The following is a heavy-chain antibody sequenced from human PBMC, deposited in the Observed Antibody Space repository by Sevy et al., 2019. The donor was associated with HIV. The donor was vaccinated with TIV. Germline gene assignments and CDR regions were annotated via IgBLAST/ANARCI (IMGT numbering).Heavy chain of an antibody. J-gene: IGHJ4*02. CDR2: ISSSSSYT. D-gene: IGHD4-17*01. Sequence: GGSLRLSCTASGFTFGDYAMSWCRQAPGKGLEWVSYISSSSSYTNYADSVKGRFTISRDNAKNSLYLQMNSLRAEDTAVYYCARANYGDYVPYWGQGTLVTVSS. CDR1: GFTFGDYA. V-gene: IGHV3-11*06. CDR3: ARANYGDYVPY.